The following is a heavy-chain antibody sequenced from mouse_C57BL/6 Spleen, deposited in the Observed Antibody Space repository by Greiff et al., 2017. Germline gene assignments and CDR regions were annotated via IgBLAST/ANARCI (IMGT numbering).Heavy chain of an antibody. Sequence: VQLQQPGTELVKPGASVKLSCKASGYTFTSYWMHWVKQRPGQGLEWIGIINPSNGGTNYNEKFKSKATLTVDKSSSTAYMQLSSLTSEDSAVYYCARSKGELAESTWFAYWGQGTPVTVSA. CDR2: INPSNGGT. J-gene: IGHJ3*01. CDR1: GYTFTSYW. D-gene: IGHD6-1*01. V-gene: IGHV1-53*01. CDR3: ARSKGELAESTWFAY.